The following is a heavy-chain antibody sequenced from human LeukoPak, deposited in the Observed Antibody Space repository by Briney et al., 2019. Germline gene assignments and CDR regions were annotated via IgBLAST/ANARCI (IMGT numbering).Heavy chain of an antibody. D-gene: IGHD3-3*01. CDR2: IYTSGST. Sequence: SETLSLTCTVSGGSISSGSYYWSWTRQPAGKGLEWIGRIYTSGSTNYNPSLKSRVTMSVDTSKNQFSLKLSSVTAADTAVYYCARSTTIFGVVTTFDPWGQGTLVTVSS. V-gene: IGHV4-61*02. J-gene: IGHJ5*02. CDR3: ARSTTIFGVVTTFDP. CDR1: GGSISSGSYY.